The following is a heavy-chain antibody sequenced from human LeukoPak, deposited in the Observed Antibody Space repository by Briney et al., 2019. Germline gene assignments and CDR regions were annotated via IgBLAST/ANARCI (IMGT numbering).Heavy chain of an antibody. CDR3: ARGTPGDDYVWGSPPEFDY. V-gene: IGHV1-18*01. CDR1: GYTFTSYG. J-gene: IGHJ4*02. Sequence: ASVKVSRKASGYTFTSYGISWVRQAPGQGLEWMGWISAYNGNTNYAQKLQGRVTMTTDTSTSTAYMELRSLRSDDTAVYYCARGTPGDDYVWGSPPEFDYWGQGTLVTVSS. CDR2: ISAYNGNT. D-gene: IGHD3-16*01.